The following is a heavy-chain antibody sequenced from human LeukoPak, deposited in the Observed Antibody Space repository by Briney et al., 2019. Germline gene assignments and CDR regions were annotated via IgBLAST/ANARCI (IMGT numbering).Heavy chain of an antibody. Sequence: PSETLSLTCTVSGYSISSGYYWGWIRQPPGKGLEWIGSIYYSGSTYYNPSLKSRVTISVDTSKNQFSLKLSSVTAADTAVYYCARGVRGVWYYFDYWGQGTLVTVSS. CDR1: GYSISSGYY. J-gene: IGHJ4*02. D-gene: IGHD3-10*02. V-gene: IGHV4-38-2*02. CDR2: IYYSGST. CDR3: ARGVRGVWYYFDY.